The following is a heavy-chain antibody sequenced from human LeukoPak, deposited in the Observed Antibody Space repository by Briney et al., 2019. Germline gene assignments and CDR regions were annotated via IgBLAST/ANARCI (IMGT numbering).Heavy chain of an antibody. D-gene: IGHD3-22*01. CDR1: GGSISSGGYY. J-gene: IGHJ4*02. V-gene: IGHV4-31*03. CDR3: ARVGTYYYDSSGYYPFDY. CDR2: IYHSGST. Sequence: SETLSLTCTVSGGSISSGGYYWSWIRQHPGKGLEWIGYIYHSGSTYYNPSLKSRVTISVDTSKNQFSLKLSSVTAADTAVYYCARVGTYYYDSSGYYPFDYWGQGTLVTVSS.